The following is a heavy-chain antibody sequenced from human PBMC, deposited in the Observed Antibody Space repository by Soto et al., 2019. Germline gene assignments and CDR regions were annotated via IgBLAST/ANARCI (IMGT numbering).Heavy chain of an antibody. Sequence: QEQLVESGGGVVQPGRSLRLSCVGSQFNFSNYVMHWDRQAPGKGLEWVSLISYDGSTKYYRDSVRGRFTISRDHYKSPLNVQMDNLRPEDTGVYFCARDMSRGSPIFGVILSDAFDIWGQGTVVTVSS. J-gene: IGHJ3*02. CDR3: ARDMSRGSPIFGVILSDAFDI. D-gene: IGHD3-3*01. CDR2: ISYDGSTK. CDR1: QFNFSNYV. V-gene: IGHV3-30*03.